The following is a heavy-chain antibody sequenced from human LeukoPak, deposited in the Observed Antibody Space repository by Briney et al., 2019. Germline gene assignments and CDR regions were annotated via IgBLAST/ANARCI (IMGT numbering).Heavy chain of an antibody. D-gene: IGHD3-10*01. CDR2: IHSCTSK. CDR1: GGSIGSYY. V-gene: IGHV4-4*07. J-gene: IGHJ4*02. Sequence: PSETLSLTCTVSGGSIGSYYWSWIRQPAGKGLEWIGRIHSCTSKNYNPSIKSRVTMSLDTSKNQFSLKVDSVTAADTAIYYCAREAVDYGSGSLDYWGQGTLVAVSS. CDR3: AREAVDYGSGSLDY.